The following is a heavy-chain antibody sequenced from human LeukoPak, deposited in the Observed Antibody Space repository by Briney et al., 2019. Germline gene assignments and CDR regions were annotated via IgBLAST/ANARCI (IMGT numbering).Heavy chain of an antibody. Sequence: QAGGSLRLSCAASKFTVTDHYMSWVRQAPGKGLEWISAIYGGGSTFHAASVKGRFTISRDTSNNTIYLLMNSLRAEDTATYYCARGTGRVPYYSNMDVWGQGTTVIVSS. D-gene: IGHD1-26*01. J-gene: IGHJ6*02. CDR1: KFTVTDHY. V-gene: IGHV3-66*01. CDR3: ARGTGRVPYYSNMDV. CDR2: IYGGGST.